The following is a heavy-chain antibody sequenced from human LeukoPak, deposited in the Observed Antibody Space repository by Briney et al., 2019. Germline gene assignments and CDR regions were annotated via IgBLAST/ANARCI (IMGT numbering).Heavy chain of an antibody. J-gene: IGHJ5*02. CDR3: AKAEGVGGGHCWFDP. Sequence: GGSLRLSCAASGFTFSDYYMSWIRQAPGKGLEWVSYISSSGSTIYYADSVKGRFTISRDNAKNSLYLQMNSLRAEDTAVYYWAKAEGVGGGHCWFDPWGQGTLVTVSS. V-gene: IGHV3-11*01. CDR1: GFTFSDYY. D-gene: IGHD3-10*01. CDR2: ISSSGSTI.